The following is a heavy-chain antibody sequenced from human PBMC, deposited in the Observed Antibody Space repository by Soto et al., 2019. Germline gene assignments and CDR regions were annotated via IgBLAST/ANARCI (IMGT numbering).Heavy chain of an antibody. Sequence: GGSLRLSCEASGFIFSNYAMSWVRQAPGKGLEWVSGISGSGESTYYADSVEGRFTISRDNSKYTVYLQMNGLRAEDTAVYYCEKNLYESGGYLYSPTWFDAWGQGTLVTVSS. CDR3: EKNLYESGGYLYSPTWFDA. V-gene: IGHV3-23*01. J-gene: IGHJ5*02. CDR2: ISGSGEST. CDR1: GFIFSNYA. D-gene: IGHD3-22*01.